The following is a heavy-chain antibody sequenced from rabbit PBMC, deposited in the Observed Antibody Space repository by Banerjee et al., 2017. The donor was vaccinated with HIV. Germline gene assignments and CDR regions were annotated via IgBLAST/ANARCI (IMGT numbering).Heavy chain of an antibody. CDR3: ARDAGGYYYVIDYFKL. CDR2: VDGAYNGDT. Sequence: QSLEESGGDLVKPEGSLTLTCTASGFTIKDNYYMCWVRQAPGKGLEWIACVDGAYNGDTYYATWAKGRFTISKPSSTTVTLQMTSLTAADTATYFCARDAGGYYYVIDYFKLWGPGTLVTVS. V-gene: IGHV1S40*01. D-gene: IGHD1-1*01. CDR1: GFTIKDNYY. J-gene: IGHJ4*01.